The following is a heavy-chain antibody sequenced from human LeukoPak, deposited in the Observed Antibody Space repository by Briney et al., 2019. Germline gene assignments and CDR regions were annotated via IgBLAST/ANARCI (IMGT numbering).Heavy chain of an antibody. CDR2: IYYSGST. J-gene: IGHJ4*02. CDR1: GGSISSSSYY. D-gene: IGHD2-2*01. V-gene: IGHV4-39*01. Sequence: PSETLSLTCTVSGGSISSSSYYWGWIRQPPGKGLEWIGSIYYSGSTYYNPSLKSRVTISVDTSKNQFSLKLSSVTAADTAVYYCARTNQPFDHWGQGTLVTVSS. CDR3: ARTNQPFDH.